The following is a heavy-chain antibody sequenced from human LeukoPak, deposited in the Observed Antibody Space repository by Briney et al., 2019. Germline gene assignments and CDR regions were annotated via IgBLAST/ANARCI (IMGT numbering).Heavy chain of an antibody. J-gene: IGHJ4*02. V-gene: IGHV3-30-3*01. CDR1: GFTFSSYA. Sequence: GRSLRLSCAASGFTFSSYAMHWARPAPGKGLEWVAAMSYDGSNKYYADSVKARYTISRDNSKNTLYLQLNSLRAADTAVDYCSRDGALYGSASYGYFDYWGQGHLVTVSS. CDR2: MSYDGSNK. D-gene: IGHD3-10*01. CDR3: SRDGALYGSASYGYFDY.